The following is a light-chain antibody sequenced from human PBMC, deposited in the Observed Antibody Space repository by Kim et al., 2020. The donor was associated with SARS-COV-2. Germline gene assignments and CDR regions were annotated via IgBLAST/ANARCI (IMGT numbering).Light chain of an antibody. CDR2: GTS. J-gene: IGKJ2*01. V-gene: IGKV3-20*01. Sequence: LTPGERATLSCRASQGVASNDLAWFQQKTGQTPRLLIYGTSSRATGIADRFSAGGSGTDFTLTISRLEPEDFAIYYCQQYDWPPYTFGQGTKLEI. CDR1: QGVASND. CDR3: QQYDWPPYT.